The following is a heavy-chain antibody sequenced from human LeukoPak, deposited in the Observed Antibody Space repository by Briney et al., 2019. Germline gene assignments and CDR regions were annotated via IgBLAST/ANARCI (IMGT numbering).Heavy chain of an antibody. CDR1: GGSISSGGYY. Sequence: SETLSLTCTVSGGSISSGGYYWSWIRQHPGKGLECIGYIYYSGSTYYNPSLKSRVTISVDTSKNQFSLKLSSVTAADTAVYYCARDPGGSGSYPNWFDPWGQGTLVTVSS. CDR2: IYYSGST. D-gene: IGHD3-10*01. J-gene: IGHJ5*02. CDR3: ARDPGGSGSYPNWFDP. V-gene: IGHV4-31*03.